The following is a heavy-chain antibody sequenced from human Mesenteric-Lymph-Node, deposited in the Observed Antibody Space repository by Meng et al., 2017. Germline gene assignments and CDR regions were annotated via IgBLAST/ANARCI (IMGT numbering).Heavy chain of an antibody. CDR1: GGSISSSSYY. CDR2: IYYSGST. CDR3: ARLEGDTTVVTPDAFDI. V-gene: IGHV4-39*07. D-gene: IGHD4-23*01. Sequence: GSLRLSCTVSGGSISSSSYYWGWIRQPPGKGLEWIGSIYYSGSTYYNPSLKSRVTISVDTSKNQFSLKLSSVTAADTAVYYCARLEGDTTVVTPDAFDIWGQGTMVTVSS. J-gene: IGHJ3*02.